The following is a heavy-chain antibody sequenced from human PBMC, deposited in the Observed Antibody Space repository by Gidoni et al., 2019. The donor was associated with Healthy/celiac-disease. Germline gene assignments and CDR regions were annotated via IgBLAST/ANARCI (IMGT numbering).Heavy chain of an antibody. D-gene: IGHD4-17*01. CDR3: AREGTTVTTSDY. Sequence: EVQLVESGGGLVQPGGSLRLSCAASGFTFSSYEMNWVRQAPGKGLEWVSYISSSGSTIYYADPVKGRFTISRDNAKNSLYLQMNSLRAEDTAVYYCAREGTTVTTSDYWGQGTLVTVSS. V-gene: IGHV3-48*03. CDR2: ISSSGSTI. J-gene: IGHJ4*02. CDR1: GFTFSSYE.